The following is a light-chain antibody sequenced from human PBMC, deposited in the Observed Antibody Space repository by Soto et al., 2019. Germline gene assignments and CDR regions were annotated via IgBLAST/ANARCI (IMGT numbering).Light chain of an antibody. J-gene: IGKJ1*01. CDR3: QQYGSSPPWS. CDR2: DAS. Sequence: EIVLTQSPATLSLSPGERATLSCRASQSVSSYLAWYQQKPGQAPRLLIYDASNRATGIPARFSGSGSGTDFTLTISSLEPEDFAVYYCQQYGSSPPWSFGQGTKVEIK. CDR1: QSVSSY. V-gene: IGKV3-11*01.